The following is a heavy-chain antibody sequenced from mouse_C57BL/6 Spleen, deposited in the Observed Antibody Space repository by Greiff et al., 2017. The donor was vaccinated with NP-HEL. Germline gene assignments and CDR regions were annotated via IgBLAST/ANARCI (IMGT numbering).Heavy chain of an antibody. CDR1: GYTFTSYD. Sequence: VQLQQSGPELVKPGASVKLSCKASGYTFTSYDINWVKQRPGQGLEWIGWIYPRDGSTKYNEKFKGKATVTVDTSSSTAYMELHSLTSEDSAVYFCARGGGVIYYGFAYWGQGTLVTVSA. J-gene: IGHJ3*01. D-gene: IGHD2-1*01. V-gene: IGHV1-85*01. CDR2: IYPRDGST. CDR3: ARGGGVIYYGFAY.